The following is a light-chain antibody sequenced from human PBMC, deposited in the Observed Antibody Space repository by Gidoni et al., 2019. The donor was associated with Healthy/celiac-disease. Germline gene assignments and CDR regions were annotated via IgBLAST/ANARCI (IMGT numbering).Light chain of an antibody. CDR1: QSVSSSY. CDR3: QQYGSSPYT. J-gene: IGKJ2*01. CDR2: GAS. Sequence: ELVSTQSPGTLSLSPGERATPSCRASQSVSSSYLAWYQQKPGQAPRLLIYGASSRATGIPDRFSGSGSGTDFTLTISSLEPEDFAVYYCQQYGSSPYTFGQGTKLEIK. V-gene: IGKV3-20*01.